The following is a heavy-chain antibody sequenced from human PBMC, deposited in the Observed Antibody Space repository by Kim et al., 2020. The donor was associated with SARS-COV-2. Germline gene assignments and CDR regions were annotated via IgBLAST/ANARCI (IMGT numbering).Heavy chain of an antibody. Sequence: SAQKFQCTVTMPRDTSTSTVYMELSSLRSEDTAVYYCAREPSGTYYFAYWGQGTSVTVSS. D-gene: IGHD1-26*01. J-gene: IGHJ4*02. V-gene: IGHV1-46*01. CDR3: AREPSGTYYFAY.